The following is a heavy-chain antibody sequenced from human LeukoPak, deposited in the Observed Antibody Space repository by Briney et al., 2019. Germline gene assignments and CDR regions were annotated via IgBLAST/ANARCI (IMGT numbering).Heavy chain of an antibody. Sequence: SETLSLTCAVYGGSFSGYYWSWIRQPPGKGLEWIGEINHSGSTNYNPSLKSRVTISVDTSKNQFSLKLSSVTAADTAVYYCARDQGDFWGTFDSWGQGTLVTVSS. CDR1: GGSFSGYY. D-gene: IGHD3-16*01. J-gene: IGHJ5*01. CDR2: INHSGST. V-gene: IGHV4-34*01. CDR3: ARDQGDFWGTFDS.